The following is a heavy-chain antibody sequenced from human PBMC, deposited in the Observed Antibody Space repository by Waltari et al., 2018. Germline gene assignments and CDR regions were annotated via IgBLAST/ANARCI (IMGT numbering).Heavy chain of an antibody. CDR1: GFSFSTSL. J-gene: IGHJ4*02. CDR3: ARDPTTATSFLLHYFDY. V-gene: IGHV3-7*01. CDR2: IRGDGDEK. Sequence: EVQLVESGGGLVQPGASLRLSCVASGFSFSTSLMAWVRQSPRRGLEWVDNIRGDGDEKYYVDSVKGRLTISRDNVKNSLYLEMNSLRAEDTAVYYCARDPTTATSFLLHYFDYWGQGNLVTVSS.